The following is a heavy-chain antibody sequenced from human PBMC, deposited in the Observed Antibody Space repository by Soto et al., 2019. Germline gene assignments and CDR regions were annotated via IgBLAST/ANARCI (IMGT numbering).Heavy chain of an antibody. D-gene: IGHD2-15*01. CDR3: ARGPHRGYCSGGSCYGGSRWFDP. V-gene: IGHV4-34*01. Sequence: QVQLQQWGAGLLKPSETLSLTCAVYGGSFSGYYWSWIRQPPGKGLEWIGEINHSGSTNYNPSLKSRVTISVDTSKNQFSLKLSSVTAADTAVYYCARGPHRGYCSGGSCYGGSRWFDPWGQGTLVTVSS. CDR2: INHSGST. J-gene: IGHJ5*02. CDR1: GGSFSGYY.